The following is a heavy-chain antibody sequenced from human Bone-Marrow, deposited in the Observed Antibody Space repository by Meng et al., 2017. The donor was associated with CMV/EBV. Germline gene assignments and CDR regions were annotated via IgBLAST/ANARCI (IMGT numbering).Heavy chain of an antibody. CDR2: IYYSGST. Sequence: GSLRLSCTVSGGSISSYYWSWIRQPPGKGLEWIGYIYYSGSTNYNPSLKSRVTISVDTSKNQFSLKLSSVTAADTAVYYCARVALLYYYGMDVWGQGTTVTVSS. J-gene: IGHJ6*02. CDR3: ARVALLYYYGMDV. V-gene: IGHV4-59*01. CDR1: GGSISSYY.